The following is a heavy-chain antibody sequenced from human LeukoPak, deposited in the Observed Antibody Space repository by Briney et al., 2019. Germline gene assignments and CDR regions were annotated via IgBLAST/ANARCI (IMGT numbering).Heavy chain of an antibody. V-gene: IGHV4-59*01. CDR2: INYSGST. CDR3: AKGGGAAD. J-gene: IGHJ4*02. Sequence: SETLSLTCSVSGGSISPYYWSWIRQPPGKGLEWIGYINYSGSTNYNPSLKSRVTISLDASKNQFSLNLTSVTAADTAVYYCAKGGGAADWGQGTLVTVSS. CDR1: GGSISPYY. D-gene: IGHD1-26*01.